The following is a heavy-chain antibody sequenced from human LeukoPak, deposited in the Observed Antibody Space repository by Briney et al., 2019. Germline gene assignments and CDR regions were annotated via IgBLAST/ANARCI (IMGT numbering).Heavy chain of an antibody. J-gene: IGHJ5*02. CDR2: IIPIFGTA. CDR3: ARADSYCSSTSCYWFDP. Sequence: SVKVSCKASGGTFSSYAISWVRQAPGQGLEWMGGIIPIFGTANYAQKFQGRVTITADESTSTAYMELSSLRSEDTAVYYCARADSYCSSTSCYWFDPWGQGTPVTVSS. CDR1: GGTFSSYA. D-gene: IGHD2-2*01. V-gene: IGHV1-69*13.